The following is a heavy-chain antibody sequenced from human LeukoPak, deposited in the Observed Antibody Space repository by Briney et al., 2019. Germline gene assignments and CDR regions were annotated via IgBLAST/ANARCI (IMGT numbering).Heavy chain of an antibody. CDR2: INHSGST. J-gene: IGHJ4*02. CDR3: ARTLKWFGDYKGYFDY. D-gene: IGHD3-10*01. V-gene: IGHV4-34*01. CDR1: GGSFSGYY. Sequence: PSETLSLTCAVYGGSFSGYYWSWIRQPPGKGLEWIGEINHSGSTNYNPSLKSRVTISVDTSKNQFSLKLSSVTAADTAVHYCARTLKWFGDYKGYFDYWGQGTLVTVSS.